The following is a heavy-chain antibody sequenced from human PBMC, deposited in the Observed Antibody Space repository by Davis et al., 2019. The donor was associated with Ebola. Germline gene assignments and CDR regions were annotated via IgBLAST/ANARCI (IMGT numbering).Heavy chain of an antibody. Sequence: GESLKISCAASGFTFSSYGMHWVRQAPGKGLEWVAFIRYDGSNKYYADSVKGRFTISRDNSKNTLYLQMNSLRAEDTAVYYCAKDRYYTIDVWGQGTTVTVSS. CDR2: IRYDGSNK. D-gene: IGHD3-10*01. J-gene: IGHJ6*02. CDR1: GFTFSSYG. CDR3: AKDRYYTIDV. V-gene: IGHV3-30*02.